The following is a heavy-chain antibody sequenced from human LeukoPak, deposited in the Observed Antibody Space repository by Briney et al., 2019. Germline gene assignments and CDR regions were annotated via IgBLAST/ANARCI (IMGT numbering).Heavy chain of an antibody. CDR1: GFTVSSNS. CDR3: ARDQGGLGY. Sequence: PGGSLRLSCTVSGFTVSSNSMSWVRQAPGKGLEWVSSISSSSSYIYYADSVKGRFTISRDNAKNSLYLQMNSLRAEGTAVYYCARDQGGLGYWGQGTLVTVSS. D-gene: IGHD3-16*01. CDR2: ISSSSSYI. J-gene: IGHJ4*02. V-gene: IGHV3-21*01.